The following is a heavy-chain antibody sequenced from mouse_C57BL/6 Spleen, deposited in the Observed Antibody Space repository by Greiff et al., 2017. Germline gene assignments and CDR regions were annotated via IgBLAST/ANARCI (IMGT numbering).Heavy chain of an antibody. CDR1: GFTFSDYY. CDR3: AREDYYGSSNYYAMDY. V-gene: IGHV5-16*01. J-gene: IGHJ4*01. D-gene: IGHD1-1*01. CDR2: INYDGSST. Sequence: EVKLMESEGGLVQPGSSMKLSCTASGFTFSDYYMAWVRQVPEKGLEWVANINYDGSSTYYLDSLKSRFIISRDNAKNILYLQMSSLKSEDTATYYCAREDYYGSSNYYAMDYWGQGTSVTVSS.